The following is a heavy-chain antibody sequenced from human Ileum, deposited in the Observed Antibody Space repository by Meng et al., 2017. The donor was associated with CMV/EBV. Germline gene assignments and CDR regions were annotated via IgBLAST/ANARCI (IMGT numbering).Heavy chain of an antibody. CDR2: INPKSGDT. J-gene: IGHJ4*02. D-gene: IGHD4/OR15-4a*01. V-gene: IGHV1-2*02. Sequence: ASVKVSCKASGYTFSDYFIHWVRQAPGQGLEWTGWINPKSGDTNYAQKFQGRVTMTRDTSISTAYMELSSLRSDDMSMFFCTRDVSGANFDRWGQGTLVTVSS. CDR1: GYTFSDYF. CDR3: TRDVSGANFDR.